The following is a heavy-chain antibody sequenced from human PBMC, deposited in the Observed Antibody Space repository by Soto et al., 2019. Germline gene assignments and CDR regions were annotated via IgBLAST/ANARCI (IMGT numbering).Heavy chain of an antibody. J-gene: IGHJ4*02. CDR3: AAGSYDSNGYYGY. D-gene: IGHD3-22*01. V-gene: IGHV1-69*06. CDR1: GGTFSSYA. CDR2: IIPIFGTA. Sequence: SVKVSCKASGGTFSSYAISWVRQAPGQGLEWMGGIIPIFGTANYAQKFQGRVTIAADKSTSTAYMELSSLRSEDTAVYYCAAGSYDSNGYYGYWGQGTMVTVSS.